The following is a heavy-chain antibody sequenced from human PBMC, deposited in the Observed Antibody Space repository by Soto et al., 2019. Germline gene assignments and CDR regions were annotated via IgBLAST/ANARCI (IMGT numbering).Heavy chain of an antibody. CDR1: VFTCSSYA. J-gene: IGHJ5*02. D-gene: IGHD4-4*01. Sequence: GGSLRLCCAASVFTCSSYAMSWVRQAPGKGLEWVSAISGSGFSTYYADSVKGRFTISRDNSKNTLYLQMNSLRAEDTAVYYCAKALGTTPWFDPWGQGTLVTVSS. CDR3: AKALGTTPWFDP. V-gene: IGHV3-23*01. CDR2: ISGSGFST.